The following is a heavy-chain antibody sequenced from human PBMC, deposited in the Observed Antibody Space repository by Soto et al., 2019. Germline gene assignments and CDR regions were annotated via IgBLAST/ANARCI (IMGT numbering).Heavy chain of an antibody. CDR2: INHRGSA. CDR3: ARGSRVKIPAATGRDYYYQGLDV. D-gene: IGHD1-26*01. V-gene: IGHV4-34*01. Sequence: QVQLQQWGAGLLKPSETLSLTCAVYGGSFRGYYWSWIRQPPGKGLEWIGEINHRGSANYNPSVTSRVTISVDTSKNQFSLKLNSVTAADTAMYYCARGSRVKIPAATGRDYYYQGLDVWAQGTAVTVSS. CDR1: GGSFRGYY. J-gene: IGHJ6*02.